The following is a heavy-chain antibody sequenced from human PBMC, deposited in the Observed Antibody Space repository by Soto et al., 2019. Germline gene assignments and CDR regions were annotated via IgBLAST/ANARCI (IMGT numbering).Heavy chain of an antibody. V-gene: IGHV3-23*01. Sequence: PGESLKISCAASGFTFSTYAMSWVRQAPGKGLEWVSGISGSGGSTYYADSVKGRFTISRDNSKNTLYLQMNSLRAEDTAVYYCAKDPYPNFDYWGRGTLVTVSS. J-gene: IGHJ4*02. CDR3: AKDPYPNFDY. CDR1: GFTFSTYA. CDR2: ISGSGGST. D-gene: IGHD2-2*01.